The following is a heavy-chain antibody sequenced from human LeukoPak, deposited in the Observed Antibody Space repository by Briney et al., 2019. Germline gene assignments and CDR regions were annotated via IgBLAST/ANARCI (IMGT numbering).Heavy chain of an antibody. CDR2: MNPNSGNT. CDR1: GYTFTSYD. V-gene: IGHV1-8*01. J-gene: IGHJ4*02. D-gene: IGHD4-23*01. Sequence: GASVKVSCKASGYTFTSYDINWVRQATGQGLEWMGWMNPNSGNTGYAQKFQGRIIMTSDTSTSTAYLELSSLRSDDTAVYYCASELRWQPHWGQGTLITVSS. CDR3: ASELRWQPH.